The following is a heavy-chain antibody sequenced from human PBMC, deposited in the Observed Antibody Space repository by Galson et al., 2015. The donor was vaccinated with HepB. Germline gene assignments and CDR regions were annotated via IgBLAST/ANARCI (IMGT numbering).Heavy chain of an antibody. CDR2: MSHDGGYI. CDR1: GFTFSSYV. Sequence: SLRLSCAASGFTFSSYVMNWVRQAPGKGLEWVAVMSHDGGYIHYADSVKGRFTISRENSKNILYLQMNSLRAEDTAIYYCARGAYYFDYWGQGTLVTVSS. CDR3: ARGAYYFDY. V-gene: IGHV3-30*03. J-gene: IGHJ4*02.